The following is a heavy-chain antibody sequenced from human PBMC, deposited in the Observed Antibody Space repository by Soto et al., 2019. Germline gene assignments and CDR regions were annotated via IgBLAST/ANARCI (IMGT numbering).Heavy chain of an antibody. CDR2: IKHDGSES. V-gene: IGHV3-7*05. CDR3: AKPYCSGGSCYRWYFDL. J-gene: IGHJ2*01. D-gene: IGHD2-15*01. CDR1: GFTFSSYW. Sequence: AGGSLRLSCAASGFTFSSYWMTWVRQAPGKALEWLANIKHDGSESNYVDSVKGRFTISRDNAENSVYLQMNSLRAEDTAVYYCAKPYCSGGSCYRWYFDLWGRGTLVTVSS.